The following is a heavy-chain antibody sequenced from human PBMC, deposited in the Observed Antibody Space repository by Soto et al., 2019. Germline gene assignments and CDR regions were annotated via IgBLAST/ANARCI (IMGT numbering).Heavy chain of an antibody. CDR1: GYTFTSYG. J-gene: IGHJ6*02. CDR2: ISAYNGNT. D-gene: IGHD3-3*02. Sequence: GASVKVSCKASGYTFTSYGISWVRQAPGQGLEWMGWISAYNGNTNYAQKLQGRVTMTTDTSTSTVYMELSSLRSEDTAVYYCARDVLAANPPQKAFYYYYYYGMDVWGQGTTVTVSS. V-gene: IGHV1-18*01. CDR3: ARDVLAANPPQKAFYYYYYYGMDV.